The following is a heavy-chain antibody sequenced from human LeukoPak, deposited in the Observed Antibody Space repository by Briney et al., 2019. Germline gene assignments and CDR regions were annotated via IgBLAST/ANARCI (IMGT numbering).Heavy chain of an antibody. CDR2: IRSKANSYAT. V-gene: IGHV3-73*01. CDR3: TSLTIVDDAFDI. CDR1: GFTFSGSA. J-gene: IGHJ3*02. D-gene: IGHD1-26*01. Sequence: SGGSLRLSCAASGFTFSGSAMHWVRQASGKGLEWVGRIRSKANSYATAYAASVKGRFTISRDDSKNTAYLQMNSLKTEDTAVYYCTSLTIVDDAFDIWGQGTMVTVSS.